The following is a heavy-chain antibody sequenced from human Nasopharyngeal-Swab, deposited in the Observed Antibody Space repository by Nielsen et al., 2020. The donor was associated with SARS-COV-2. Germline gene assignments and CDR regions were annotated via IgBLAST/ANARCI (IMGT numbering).Heavy chain of an antibody. CDR1: GFTFSDYY. V-gene: IGHV3-11*01. J-gene: IGHJ4*02. CDR3: ARSSHQSEGYAFDY. CDR2: ISSSGSTI. D-gene: IGHD5-12*01. Sequence: GGSLRLSCAASGFTFSDYYMSWIRQAPGKGLEWVSYISSSGSTIYYADSVKGRFTIPRDNAKNSLYLQMNSLRAEDTAVYYCARSSHQSEGYAFDYWGQGTLVTVSS.